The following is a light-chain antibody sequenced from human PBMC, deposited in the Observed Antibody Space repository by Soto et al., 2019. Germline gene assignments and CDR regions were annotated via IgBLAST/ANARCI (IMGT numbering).Light chain of an antibody. Sequence: ETVMTQSPATLSVSPGEGATLSSRASQSVTSNLAWYQQRPGQTPRLLVYGASIRATGMSARFSGSGSGTEFTLTISSLQSEDFALYYCQQYNDWPHTFGGGTKVEIK. CDR3: QQYNDWPHT. CDR1: QSVTSN. V-gene: IGKV3-15*01. J-gene: IGKJ4*01. CDR2: GAS.